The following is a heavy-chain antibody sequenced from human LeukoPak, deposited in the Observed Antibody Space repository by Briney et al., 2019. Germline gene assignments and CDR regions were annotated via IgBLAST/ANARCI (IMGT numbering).Heavy chain of an antibody. Sequence: ASVKVSCKASGYTFTSYDINWVRQATGQGLEWMGWMNTNSGNTGYAQKFQGRVTITRNTSISTAYMELSSLRSEDTAVYYCARDHSSSWPHLIYWGQGTLVTVSS. J-gene: IGHJ4*02. CDR2: MNTNSGNT. V-gene: IGHV1-8*03. CDR3: ARDHSSSWPHLIY. D-gene: IGHD6-13*01. CDR1: GYTFTSYD.